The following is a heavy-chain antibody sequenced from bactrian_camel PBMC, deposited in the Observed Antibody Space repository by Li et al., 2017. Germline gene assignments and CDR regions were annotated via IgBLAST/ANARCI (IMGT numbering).Heavy chain of an antibody. V-gene: IGHV3S53*01. J-gene: IGHJ4*01. CDR2: IAGDGRT. D-gene: IGHD2*01. Sequence: HVQLVESGGDSVEAGGSLRLSCLASGPPYTHKYMAWFRRAPGNAREGVAAIAGDGRTNYADSVKGRFTISRDGAKNIIALQMDSLKPEDTAMYYCAADFGPYCSGPYLARRANFEGQGTQVTVS. CDR1: GPPYTHKY.